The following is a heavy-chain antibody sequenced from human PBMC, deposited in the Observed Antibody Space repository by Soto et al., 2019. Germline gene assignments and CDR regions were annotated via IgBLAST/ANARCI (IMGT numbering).Heavy chain of an antibody. Sequence: EVQLVESGGGLVQPGGSLRLSCAASGFMFDDYAMHWVRQAPGKGLEWVSGISWNSGDIHYADSVKGRFTISRDNAKNSLYLQMNSLRPEDTALFYCAKLNSKGYCSGVNCNPHYYFDLWGRGTLVTVSS. D-gene: IGHD2-15*01. CDR1: GFMFDDYA. CDR2: ISWNSGDI. V-gene: IGHV3-9*01. J-gene: IGHJ2*01. CDR3: AKLNSKGYCSGVNCNPHYYFDL.